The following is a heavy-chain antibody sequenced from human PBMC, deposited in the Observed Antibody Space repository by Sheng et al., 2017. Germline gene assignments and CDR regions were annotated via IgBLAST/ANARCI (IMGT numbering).Heavy chain of an antibody. CDR3: ARDSPAGELELRSYYYYYGMDV. J-gene: IGHJ6*02. CDR2: ISAYNGNT. CDR1: TSYG. Sequence: TSYGISWVRQAPGQGLEWMGWISAYNGNTNYAQKLQGRVTMTTDTSTSTAYMELRSLRSDDTAVYYCARDSPAGELELRSYYYYYGMDVWDQGP. V-gene: IGHV1-18*01. D-gene: IGHD1-7*01.